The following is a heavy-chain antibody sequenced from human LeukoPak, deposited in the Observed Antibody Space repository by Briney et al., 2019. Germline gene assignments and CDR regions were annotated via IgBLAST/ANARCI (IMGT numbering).Heavy chain of an antibody. V-gene: IGHV4-59*01. D-gene: IGHD3-16*01. CDR3: ARAGGGSYYYYGMDV. J-gene: IGHJ6*02. CDR1: GGSISSYY. CDR2: IYSSGST. Sequence: PSETLSLTCTVSGGSISSYYWSWIRQSPGKGLEWVGYIYSSGSTDYNPPLKSRVTISVDTSKNQFSLRLSSVTPADTAVYYCARAGGGSYYYYGMDVWGQGTTVTVSS.